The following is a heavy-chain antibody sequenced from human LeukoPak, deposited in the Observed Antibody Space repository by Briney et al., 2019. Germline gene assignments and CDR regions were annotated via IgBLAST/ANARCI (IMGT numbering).Heavy chain of an antibody. Sequence: ASVKVCCKASGYTFTSYYMHWVRQAPGQGLEWMGIINPSGGSTSYAQKFQGRVTMTRDTSTSTVYMELSSLRSEDTAVYYCARDGWFGELGLWFDPWGQGTLVTVSS. D-gene: IGHD3-10*01. V-gene: IGHV1-46*03. CDR2: INPSGGST. CDR1: GYTFTSYY. CDR3: ARDGWFGELGLWFDP. J-gene: IGHJ5*02.